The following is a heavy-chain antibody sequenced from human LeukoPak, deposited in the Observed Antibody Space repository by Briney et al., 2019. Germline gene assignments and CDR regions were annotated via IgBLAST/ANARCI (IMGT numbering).Heavy chain of an antibody. Sequence: GGSLRLSCAASGFTFSSYGMHWVHQAPGKGLEWVAVISYDGSNKYYADSVKGRFTISRDNSKNTLYLQMNSLRAEDTAVYYCAKPRYYDSSGYPRFGRGPIDYRGQGTLVTVSS. D-gene: IGHD3-22*01. V-gene: IGHV3-30*18. J-gene: IGHJ4*02. CDR2: ISYDGSNK. CDR3: AKPRYYDSSGYPRFGRGPIDY. CDR1: GFTFSSYG.